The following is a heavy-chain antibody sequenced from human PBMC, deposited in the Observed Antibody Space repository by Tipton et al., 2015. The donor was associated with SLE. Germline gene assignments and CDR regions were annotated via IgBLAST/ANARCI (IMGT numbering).Heavy chain of an antibody. CDR1: GGSISSYY. CDR2: IYYSGST. CDR3: ARQLGMGYYYYMDV. V-gene: IGHV4-59*12. D-gene: IGHD7-27*01. J-gene: IGHJ6*03. Sequence: TLSLTCTVSGGSISSYYWSWIRQPPGKGLEWIGYIYYSGSTYYNPSLKSRVTISVDTSKNQFSLKLSSVTAADTAVYYCARQLGMGYYYYMDVWGKGTTVTVSS.